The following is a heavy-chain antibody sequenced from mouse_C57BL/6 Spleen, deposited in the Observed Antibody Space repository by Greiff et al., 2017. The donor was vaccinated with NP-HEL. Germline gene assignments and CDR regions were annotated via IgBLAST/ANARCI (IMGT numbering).Heavy chain of an antibody. V-gene: IGHV1-54*01. CDR2: INPGSGGT. Sequence: VQLQQSGAELVRPGTSVTVSCKASGYAFTNYLIEWVKQRPGQGLEWIGVINPGSGGTNYNEKFKGKATLTADKSSSTAYMQLSSLTSEDSAVYFCARPVNYFDYWGQGTTLTVSS. CDR1: GYAFTNYL. J-gene: IGHJ2*01. CDR3: ARPVNYFDY.